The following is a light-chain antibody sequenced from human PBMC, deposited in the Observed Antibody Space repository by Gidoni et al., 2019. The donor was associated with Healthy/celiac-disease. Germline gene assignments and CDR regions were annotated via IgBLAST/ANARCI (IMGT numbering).Light chain of an antibody. J-gene: IGKJ4*01. CDR1: QSISSY. CDR2: AAS. V-gene: IGKV1-39*01. CDR3: QQSYSTPLT. Sequence: DIQMTQSPSSLSASVGDRVTITCRASQSISSYLNWYQQKPGKAPQLLIYAASSLQSGVPSRFSGSASATDFTLTISSLQPEDFATYYCQQSYSTPLTFGGGTKVEIK.